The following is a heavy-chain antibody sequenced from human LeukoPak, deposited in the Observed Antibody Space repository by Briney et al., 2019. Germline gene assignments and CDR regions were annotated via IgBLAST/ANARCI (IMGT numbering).Heavy chain of an antibody. D-gene: IGHD4-17*01. CDR1: GYTFTSYG. Sequence: GASVKVSCKASGYTFTSYGISWVRQAPGQELEWMGWISAYNGNTNYAQKLQGRVTMTTDTSTSTAYMELRSLRSDDTAVYYCARIGGDYGDYYESAETDYWGQGTLVTVSS. CDR3: ARIGGDYGDYYESAETDY. J-gene: IGHJ4*02. V-gene: IGHV1-18*01. CDR2: ISAYNGNT.